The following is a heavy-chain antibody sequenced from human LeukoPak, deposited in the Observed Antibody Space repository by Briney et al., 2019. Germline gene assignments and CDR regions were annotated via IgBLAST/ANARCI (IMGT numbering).Heavy chain of an antibody. J-gene: IGHJ4*02. Sequence: KPGGSLRLSCAASGFTFSSYSMNWVRQAPGKGLEWVSSISSSSSYIYYADSVKGRFTISRDNSKNTMYLQINSLSVEDTAVYYCASGSNRVFDYWGQGTLVTVSS. CDR1: GFTFSSYS. V-gene: IGHV3-21*04. D-gene: IGHD1-1*01. CDR2: ISSSSSYI. CDR3: ASGSNRVFDY.